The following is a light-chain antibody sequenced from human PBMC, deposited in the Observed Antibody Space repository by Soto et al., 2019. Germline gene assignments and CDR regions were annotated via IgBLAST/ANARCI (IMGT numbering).Light chain of an antibody. Sequence: QSVLTQPASVSGSPGQSITISCTGTNSDIGGYNYVSWYQQHPGKAPKLMIYDVSNRPSGVSNRFSGSKSGNTASLTISGXXXXXXAXXYCSXYTSSTTSSFGTGTKVTVL. J-gene: IGLJ1*01. CDR2: DVS. V-gene: IGLV2-14*03. CDR3: SXYTSSTTSS. CDR1: NSDIGGYNY.